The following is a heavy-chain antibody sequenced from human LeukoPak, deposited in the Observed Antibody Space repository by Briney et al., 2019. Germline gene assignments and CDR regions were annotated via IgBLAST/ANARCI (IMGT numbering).Heavy chain of an antibody. J-gene: IGHJ4*02. Sequence: PSETLSLTCTVAGGSISSSSYYWGWLRQPPGQGLEWIGSIYYSGSTYYNPSLKSRVTISVDTTKNQFSLKLSSVTAADTAVYHCARLGLEGYSTFYYFDYWGQGTLVTVSS. CDR3: ARLGLEGYSTFYYFDY. D-gene: IGHD5-18*01. CDR1: GGSISSSSYY. CDR2: IYYSGST. V-gene: IGHV4-39*01.